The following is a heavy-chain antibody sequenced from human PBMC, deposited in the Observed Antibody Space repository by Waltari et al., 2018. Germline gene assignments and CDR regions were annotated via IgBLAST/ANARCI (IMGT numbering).Heavy chain of an antibody. CDR3: ARSGFCTGDSCFSAFYYFDY. CDR2: RKQDGRER. D-gene: IGHD2-15*01. CDR1: GFSFKYYW. V-gene: IGHV3-7*01. J-gene: IGHJ4*02. Sequence: EVRLVESGGGLVQPGGSLRLSCVASGFSFKYYWMTWVRQAPGKGLEGVAKRKQDGRERYSVDSVKGRFTISRDNTNNSLYLQMNSLRAEDTALYYCARSGFCTGDSCFSAFYYFDYWGPGILVTVSS.